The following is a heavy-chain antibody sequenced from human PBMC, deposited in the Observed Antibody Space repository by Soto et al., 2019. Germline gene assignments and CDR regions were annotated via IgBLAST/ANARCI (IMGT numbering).Heavy chain of an antibody. CDR1: GFTFSSYA. J-gene: IGHJ6*02. Sequence: LRLSCAASGFTFSSYAMHWVRQAPGKGLEWVAVISYDGSNKYYADSVKGRFTISRDNSKNTLYLQMNSLRAEDTAVYYCARPSSTSCYTRAMCLYHRGEYYYGMDVWGQGTTVTVSS. CDR2: ISYDGSNK. V-gene: IGHV3-30-3*01. D-gene: IGHD2-2*02. CDR3: ARPSSTSCYTRAMCLYHRGEYYYGMDV.